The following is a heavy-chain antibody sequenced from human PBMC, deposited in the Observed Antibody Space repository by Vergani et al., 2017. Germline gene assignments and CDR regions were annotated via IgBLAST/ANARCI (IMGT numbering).Heavy chain of an antibody. J-gene: IGHJ5*02. CDR2: INPNSGGT. CDR1: GYTFTGYY. Sequence: QVQLVQSGAEVKKPGASVKVSCKASGYTFTGYYMHWVRQAPGQGLEWMGWINPNSGGTNYAQQFQGRVTMTRDTSISTAYMELSRLRSDDTAVYYCARGDYSSGLNWFDPWGQGTLVTVSS. D-gene: IGHD6-19*01. CDR3: ARGDYSSGLNWFDP. V-gene: IGHV1-2*02.